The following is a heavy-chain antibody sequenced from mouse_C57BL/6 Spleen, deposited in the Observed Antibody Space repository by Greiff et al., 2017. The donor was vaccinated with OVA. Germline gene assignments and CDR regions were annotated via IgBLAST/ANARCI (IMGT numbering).Heavy chain of an antibody. V-gene: IGHV5-17*01. CDR1: GFTFSDYG. D-gene: IGHD1-1*01. CDR2: ISSGSSTI. CDR3: ARPHDYYGSSYRYWYFDV. J-gene: IGHJ1*03. Sequence: EVMLVESGGGLVKPGGSLKLSCAASGFTFSDYGMHWVRQAPEKGLEWVAYISSGSSTIYYADTVKGRFTISRDNAKNTLFLQMTSLRSEDTAMYYCARPHDYYGSSYRYWYFDVWGTGTTVTVSS.